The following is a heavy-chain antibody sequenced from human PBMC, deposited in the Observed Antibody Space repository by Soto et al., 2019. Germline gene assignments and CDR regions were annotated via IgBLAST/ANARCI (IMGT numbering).Heavy chain of an antibody. J-gene: IGHJ4*02. CDR3: AREDIVATIYDY. CDR2: INPSGGST. V-gene: IGHV1-46*01. D-gene: IGHD5-12*01. CDR1: GYTFTSYG. Sequence: ASVKVSCKASGYTFTSYGIRWVRQAPGQGFEWMGIINPSGGSTSYAQKFQGRVTMTRDTSTSTVYMELSSLRSEDTAVYYCAREDIVATIYDYWGQGTLVTVSS.